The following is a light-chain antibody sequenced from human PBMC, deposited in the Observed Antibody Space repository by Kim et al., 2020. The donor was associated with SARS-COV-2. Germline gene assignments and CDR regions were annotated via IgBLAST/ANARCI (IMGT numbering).Light chain of an antibody. J-gene: IGLJ1*01. CDR1: SSDVGGYDY. Sequence: GQSITISCTGTSSDVGGYDYVSWYQQYPGKAPQVIVYAVSRRPSGVSNRFSGSKSGSTASLTISGLRAEDEADYYCGSYTSTNTRIFGTGTQLTVL. CDR2: AVS. V-gene: IGLV2-14*03. CDR3: GSYTSTNTRI.